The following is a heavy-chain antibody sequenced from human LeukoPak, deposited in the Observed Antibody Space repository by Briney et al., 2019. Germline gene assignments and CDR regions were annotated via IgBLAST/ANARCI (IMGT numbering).Heavy chain of an antibody. CDR3: ARKRAAAGTGDY. Sequence: PGGSLRLSCAASGFTFSIYAMSWVRQAPGKGLEWVSRINSDGSSTSYADSVKGRFTISRDDAKNTLYLQMNSLRAEDTAVYYCARKRAAAGTGDYWGQGTLVTVSS. V-gene: IGHV3-74*01. CDR1: GFTFSIYA. CDR2: INSDGSST. J-gene: IGHJ4*02. D-gene: IGHD6-13*01.